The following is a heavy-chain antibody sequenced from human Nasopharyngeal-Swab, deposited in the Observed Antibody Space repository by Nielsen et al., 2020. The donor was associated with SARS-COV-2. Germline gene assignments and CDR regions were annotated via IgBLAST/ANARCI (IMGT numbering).Heavy chain of an antibody. Sequence: GESLKISCTTSGFTFGDYAMSWFRQAPGKGLEWVGFIRSKTYGGAPEYAASVKGRFTISRDGAESIAYLQMNSLETEDTGVYYCARSVGSYYGRGAFYIWGQRKMVTVSS. CDR1: GFTFGDYA. V-gene: IGHV3-49*01. CDR3: ARSVGSYYGRGAFYI. CDR2: IRSKTYGGAP. D-gene: IGHD1-26*01. J-gene: IGHJ3*02.